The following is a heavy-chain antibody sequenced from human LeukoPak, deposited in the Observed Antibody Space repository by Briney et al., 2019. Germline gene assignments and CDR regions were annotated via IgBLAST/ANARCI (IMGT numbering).Heavy chain of an antibody. Sequence: SETLSLTXAVYGGSFSGYYWSWIRQPPGKGLEWIGEINHSGSTNYNPSLKSRVTISVDTSKNQFSLKLSSVTAADTAVYYCARNVLRYFDWLSNGYFDYWGQRTLVTVSS. D-gene: IGHD3-9*01. CDR3: ARNVLRYFDWLSNGYFDY. CDR2: INHSGST. V-gene: IGHV4-34*01. J-gene: IGHJ4*02. CDR1: GGSFSGYY.